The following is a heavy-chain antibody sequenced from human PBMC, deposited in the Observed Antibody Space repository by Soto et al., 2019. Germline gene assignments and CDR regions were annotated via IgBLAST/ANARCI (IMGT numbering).Heavy chain of an antibody. CDR2: INHSGST. Sequence: SETLSLTCGVYGGSLSGYYWTWIRQPPGKGLEWIGEINHSGSTNYNPSLKSRVTISVDTSKNQFSLSLSSVTAADTAVYYCASALRGYTYGAFDPWGQGTLVTVSS. J-gene: IGHJ5*02. V-gene: IGHV4-34*01. D-gene: IGHD5-18*01. CDR3: ASALRGYTYGAFDP. CDR1: GGSLSGYY.